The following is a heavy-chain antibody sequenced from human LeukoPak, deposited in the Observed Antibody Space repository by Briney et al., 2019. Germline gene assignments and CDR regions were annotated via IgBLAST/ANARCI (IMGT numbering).Heavy chain of an antibody. CDR1: GYTFTSYY. Sequence: ASVKVSCKASGYTFTSYYMHWVQQAPGQGLEWMGIINPSGGSTSYAQKFQGRVTMTRDTSTSTVYMELSSLRSEDTAVYYCARDLKQQLVLRYFDYWGQGTLVTVSS. CDR3: ARDLKQQLVLRYFDY. CDR2: INPSGGST. D-gene: IGHD6-13*01. V-gene: IGHV1-46*01. J-gene: IGHJ4*02.